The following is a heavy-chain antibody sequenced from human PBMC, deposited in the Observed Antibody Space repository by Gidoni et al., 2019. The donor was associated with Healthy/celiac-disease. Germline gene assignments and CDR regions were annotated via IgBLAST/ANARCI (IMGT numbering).Heavy chain of an antibody. CDR2: IYSSGST. J-gene: IGHJ4*02. D-gene: IGHD1-26*01. Sequence: QLQLQESGPGLVKPSVTLSLTCTVSGGSISSSRYYWGWIRQPPGKGLEWIGSIYSSGSTYYNPSLKRRVTISVDTSKNQFSLKLSSVTAADTAVYFCASLNIVGKNRSFDYWGQGTLVTVSS. CDR1: GGSISSSRYY. CDR3: ASLNIVGKNRSFDY. V-gene: IGHV4-39*01.